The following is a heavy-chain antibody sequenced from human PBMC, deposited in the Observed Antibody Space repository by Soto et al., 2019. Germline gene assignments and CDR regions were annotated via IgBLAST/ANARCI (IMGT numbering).Heavy chain of an antibody. V-gene: IGHV1-2*04. CDR1: GYTFTGYY. Sequence: GASVKVSCKASGYTFTGYYMHWVRQAPGQGLEWMGWINPNSGGTNYAQKFQGWVTMTRDTSISTAYMELSRLRSDDTAVYYCARDRHYGAYVFDPWGQGTLVTVSS. D-gene: IGHD4-17*01. CDR2: INPNSGGT. CDR3: ARDRHYGAYVFDP. J-gene: IGHJ5*02.